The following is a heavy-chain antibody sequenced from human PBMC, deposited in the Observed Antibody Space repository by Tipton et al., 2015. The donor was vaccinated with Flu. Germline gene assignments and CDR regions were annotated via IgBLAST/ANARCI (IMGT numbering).Heavy chain of an antibody. V-gene: IGHV4-59*01. J-gene: IGHJ6*02. Sequence: LRLSCTVSGGSISSYYWTWIRQPPGKGLEWIGYIYYSGSTNYNPSLKSRVTISVDTSKNQFSLKLSSVTAADTAVYYCARQDHGLDVWGQGTTVSVS. CDR1: GGSISSYY. D-gene: IGHD2-8*01. CDR2: IYYSGST. CDR3: ARQDHGLDV.